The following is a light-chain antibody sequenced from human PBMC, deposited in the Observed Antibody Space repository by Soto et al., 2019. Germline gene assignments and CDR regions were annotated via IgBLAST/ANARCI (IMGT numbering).Light chain of an antibody. J-gene: IGKJ1*01. V-gene: IGKV3-11*01. CDR3: LQRSKWPRT. CDR1: QSIGSY. Sequence: EIVLTQFPATLSLSPGERATLSCRASQSIGSYLAWYQQKPGQAPRLFIYDASNRVTGIPARFSGSGSGTDFTLTISSLEPEDFAVYYCLQRSKWPRTFGQGTTVEI. CDR2: DAS.